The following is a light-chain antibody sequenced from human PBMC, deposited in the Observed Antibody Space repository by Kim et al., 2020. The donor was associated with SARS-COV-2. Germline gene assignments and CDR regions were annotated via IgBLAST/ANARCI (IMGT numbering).Light chain of an antibody. CDR2: GAS. CDR1: QSVSSSY. Sequence: EIVLTQSPGTLSLSPGERATLSCRASQSVSSSYLAWYQQKPGQAPRLLIYGASSRATGIPDRFSGSGSGTDFTLTISRLEPEDFAVYYCQQYGSSYTFGQGTKLEF. V-gene: IGKV3-20*01. J-gene: IGKJ2*01. CDR3: QQYGSSYT.